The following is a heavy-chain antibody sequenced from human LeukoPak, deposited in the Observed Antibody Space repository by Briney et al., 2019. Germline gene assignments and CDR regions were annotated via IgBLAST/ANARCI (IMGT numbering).Heavy chain of an antibody. Sequence: ASVKVSCKTSGYTFTSYDINWVRQATGQGLEWMGWMNPNSGNTGYAQKFQGRVTMTKNTSISTAYMDLSSLISEDTAVYYCARALSWTTESYYYMDVWGKGTTVTVSS. J-gene: IGHJ6*03. CDR2: MNPNSGNT. CDR3: ARALSWTTESYYYMDV. CDR1: GYTFTSYD. D-gene: IGHD3/OR15-3a*01. V-gene: IGHV1-8*01.